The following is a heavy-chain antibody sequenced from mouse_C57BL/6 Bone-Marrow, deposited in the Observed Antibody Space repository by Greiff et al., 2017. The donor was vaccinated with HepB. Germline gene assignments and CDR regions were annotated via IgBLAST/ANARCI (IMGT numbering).Heavy chain of an antibody. V-gene: IGHV3-1*01. CDR3: AREGGYYGSSYYWYFDV. J-gene: IGHJ1*03. CDR2: ISYSGST. CDR1: GYSITSGYD. D-gene: IGHD1-1*01. Sequence: EVKLVESGPGMVKPSQSLSLTCTVTGYSITSGYDWHWIRHFPGNKLEWMGYISYSGSTNYNPSLKSRISITHDTSKNHFFLKLNSVTTEDTATYYCAREGGYYGSSYYWYFDVWGTGTTVTVSS.